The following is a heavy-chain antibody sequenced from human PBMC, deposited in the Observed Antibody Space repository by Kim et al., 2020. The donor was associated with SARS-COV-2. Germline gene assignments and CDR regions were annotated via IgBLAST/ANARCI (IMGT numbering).Heavy chain of an antibody. V-gene: IGHV3-43*02. CDR1: GFTFDDYA. CDR3: AKDGNWKRSSIYGMDV. D-gene: IGHD1-1*01. CDR2: ISGDGGST. J-gene: IGHJ6*02. Sequence: GGSLRLSCAASGFTFDDYAMHWVRQAPGKGLEWVSLISGDGGSTYYADSVKGRFTISRDNSKNSLYLQMNSLRTEDTALYYCAKDGNWKRSSIYGMDVWGQGTTVTVSS.